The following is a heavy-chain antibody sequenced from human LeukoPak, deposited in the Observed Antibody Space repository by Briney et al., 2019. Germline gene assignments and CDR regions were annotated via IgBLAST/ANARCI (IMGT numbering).Heavy chain of an antibody. CDR2: MNPNSGNT. V-gene: IGHV1-8*02. CDR3: ARDNSVRDEAWWFNP. J-gene: IGHJ5*02. CDR1: GYTFTSYD. D-gene: IGHD5-24*01. Sequence: GASVKVSCKASGYTFTSYDINWVRQATGQGLEWMGWMNPNSGNTTYAKKFQGRVTLTRDMSTSTDYLELSSLRSEDTAVYYCARDNSVRDEAWWFNPWGQGTLVTVSS.